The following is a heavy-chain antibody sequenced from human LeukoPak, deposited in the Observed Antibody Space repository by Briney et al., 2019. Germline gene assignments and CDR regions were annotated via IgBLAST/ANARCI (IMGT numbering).Heavy chain of an antibody. J-gene: IGHJ4*02. D-gene: IGHD3-22*01. Sequence: GGSLRLSCAASGFTFSSYAMSWVRQAPGKGLEWVSAISGSGGSTYYADSVKGRFTISRDNSKNTLYLQMNSLRAEDTAVYYCAKNPHYYYDSSGYFDYWGQGTLVTVSP. V-gene: IGHV3-23*01. CDR1: GFTFSSYA. CDR2: ISGSGGST. CDR3: AKNPHYYYDSSGYFDY.